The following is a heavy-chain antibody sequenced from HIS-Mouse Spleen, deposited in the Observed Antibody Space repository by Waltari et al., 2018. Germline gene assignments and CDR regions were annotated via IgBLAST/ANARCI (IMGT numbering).Heavy chain of an antibody. CDR3: ARGASGSYYLVSVSDY. V-gene: IGHV3-48*01. CDR2: ISSSSSTI. Sequence: EVQLVESGGGLVQPGGSLRLSCAASGFTFSSYSMNWVRQAPGKGVEWVAYISSSSSTIKYADSVKGRFTIYRDNAKNSLYLQMNSLRAEDTAVYYCARGASGSYYLVSVSDYWGQGTLVTVSS. J-gene: IGHJ4*02. D-gene: IGHD1-26*01. CDR1: GFTFSSYS.